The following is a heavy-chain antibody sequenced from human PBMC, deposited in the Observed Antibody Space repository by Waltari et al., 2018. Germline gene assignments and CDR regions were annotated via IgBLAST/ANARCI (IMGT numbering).Heavy chain of an antibody. D-gene: IGHD4-17*01. J-gene: IGHJ3*02. V-gene: IGHV4-39*01. CDR2: LYYSGAT. CDR3: VRPGSTVTPRAFDI. CDR1: GGSTSSSYN. Sequence: QLQLQESGPGLGNPSETLSLNCTAPGGSTSSSYNWAWVRQAPGKALAWVGTLYYSGATSNNPSLDSRLSMSIDTSKNLFSLKLSSVTATDTAVYFCVRPGSTVTPRAFDIWGQGIKVTVSS.